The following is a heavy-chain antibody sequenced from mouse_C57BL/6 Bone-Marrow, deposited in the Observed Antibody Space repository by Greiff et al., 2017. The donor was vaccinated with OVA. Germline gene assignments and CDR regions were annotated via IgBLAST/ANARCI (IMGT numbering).Heavy chain of an antibody. J-gene: IGHJ3*01. CDR1: GFTFSSYG. CDR3: ARPYYGSSTGFAY. V-gene: IGHV5-6*01. CDR2: ISSGGSYT. Sequence: DVQLVESGGDLVKPGGSLKLSCAASGFTFSSYGMSWVRQTPDKRLEWVATISSGGSYTYYPDSVKGRFTISRDNAKNTLYLQMSSLKSEDTAMYYCARPYYGSSTGFAYWGQGTLVTVSA. D-gene: IGHD1-1*01.